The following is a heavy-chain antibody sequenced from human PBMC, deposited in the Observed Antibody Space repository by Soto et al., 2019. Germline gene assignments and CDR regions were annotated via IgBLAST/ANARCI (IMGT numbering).Heavy chain of an antibody. J-gene: IGHJ4*02. Sequence: QVQLVQSGAEVKKPGSSVKVSCKASGGTFSSYTISWVRQAPGQGLEWMGRIIPILGIANYAQKFQGRVTITGEKSTSTAYMELSSLRSEDTAVYYWARESGYDQYYFDYWGQGTLVTVSS. V-gene: IGHV1-69*08. CDR3: ARESGYDQYYFDY. D-gene: IGHD5-12*01. CDR1: GGTFSSYT. CDR2: IIPILGIA.